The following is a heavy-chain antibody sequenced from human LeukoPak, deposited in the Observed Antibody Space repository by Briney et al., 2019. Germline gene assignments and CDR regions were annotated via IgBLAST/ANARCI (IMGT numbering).Heavy chain of an antibody. D-gene: IGHD3/OR15-3a*01. CDR1: GGSISSYY. CDR2: IYYSGST. Sequence: SETMSLTCTVSGGSISSYYWSWIRQPPGKGLEWIGYIYYSGSTNYNPSLKSRVTISVDTSKNQFSLKLSSVTAADTAVYYCARGGTGYYPYYFDYWGQGTLVTVSS. CDR3: ARGGTGYYPYYFDY. J-gene: IGHJ4*02. V-gene: IGHV4-59*01.